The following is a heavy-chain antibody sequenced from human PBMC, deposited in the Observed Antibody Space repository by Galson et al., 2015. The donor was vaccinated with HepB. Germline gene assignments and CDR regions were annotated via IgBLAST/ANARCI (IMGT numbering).Heavy chain of an antibody. V-gene: IGHV1-69*02. CDR2: IIPILGIA. D-gene: IGHD6-13*01. CDR1: GGTFSSYT. J-gene: IGHJ4*02. Sequence: SVKVSCKASGGTFSSYTISWVRQAPGQGLEWMGRIIPILGIANYAQKFQGRVTITADKSTSTAYMELSSLRSEDTAVYYCARASVRQQLFSYYFDYWGQGTLVTVSS. CDR3: ARASVRQQLFSYYFDY.